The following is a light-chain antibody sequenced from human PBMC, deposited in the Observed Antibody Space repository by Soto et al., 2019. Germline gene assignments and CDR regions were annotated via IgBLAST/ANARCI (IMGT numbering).Light chain of an antibody. V-gene: IGLV1-51*01. CDR3: GAWDTSVDPHCV. CDR1: NSNIGNNY. J-gene: IGLJ3*02. CDR2: DND. Sequence: QSVLTQPPSVSAAAGQNVTISCSGSNSNIGNNYVSWYQQFPGTAPKLLIYDNDQRPPGIPDRFSGSKSGTSATLGISGLQTGDEADYYCGAWDTSVDPHCVFGGGTKLTVL.